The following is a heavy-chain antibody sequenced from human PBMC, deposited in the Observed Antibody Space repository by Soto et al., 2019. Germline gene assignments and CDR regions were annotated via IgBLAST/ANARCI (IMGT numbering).Heavy chain of an antibody. CDR2: ISAYNGNT. Sequence: VSISASCCTVTGYGISRVGKAKRKGLEWMGWISAYNGNTNYAQKLQGRVTMTTDTSTSTAYMELRSLRSDDTAVYYCARSRGYDFWSGYLGGYYYYYGMDVWGQGTTVTVSS. J-gene: IGHJ6*02. CDR3: ARSRGYDFWSGYLGGYYYYYGMDV. D-gene: IGHD3-3*01. CDR1: CCTVTGYG. V-gene: IGHV1-18*01.